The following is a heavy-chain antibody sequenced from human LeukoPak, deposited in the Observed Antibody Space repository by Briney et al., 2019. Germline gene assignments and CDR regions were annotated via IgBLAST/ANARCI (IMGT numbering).Heavy chain of an antibody. CDR3: AISYYYDSSGYYDFDY. D-gene: IGHD3-22*01. J-gene: IGHJ4*02. V-gene: IGHV1-69*13. CDR2: IIPIFGTA. CDR1: GGTFSSYA. Sequence: SVKVSCKASGGTFSSYAISWVRQAPGQGLEWMGGIIPIFGTANYAQKFQGRVTITADESTSTAYMELRSLRSDDTAVYYCAISYYYDSSGYYDFDYWGQGTLVTVSS.